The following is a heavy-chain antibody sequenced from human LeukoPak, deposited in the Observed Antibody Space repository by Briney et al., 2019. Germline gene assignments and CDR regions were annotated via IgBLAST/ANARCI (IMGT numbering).Heavy chain of an antibody. CDR1: GFTFSSYS. D-gene: IGHD3-10*01. CDR3: ARDGLLWFGELFSCDY. V-gene: IGHV3-21*01. Sequence: GGSLRLSCAASGFTFSSYSMNWVRQAPGKGLEWVTSISSSSYIYYADSVKGRFTISRDNAKNSLYLQMNSLRAEDTAVYYCARDGLLWFGELFSCDYWGQGTLVTVSS. CDR2: ISSSSYI. J-gene: IGHJ4*02.